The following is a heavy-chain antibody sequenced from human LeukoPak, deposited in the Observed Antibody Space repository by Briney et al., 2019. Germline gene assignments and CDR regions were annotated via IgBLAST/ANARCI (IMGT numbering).Heavy chain of an antibody. CDR3: ARMYGSGSYGSNSYMDV. Sequence: SETLSLTCTVSGESISGFYWTWIRQPPGKGLEWIGYIYYSGSTNYNPSLKSRVTISVDTSKNQFSLKLSSVTALDTAVYYCARMYGSGSYGSNSYMDVWGKGTTVTISS. CDR1: GESISGFY. D-gene: IGHD3-10*01. CDR2: IYYSGST. J-gene: IGHJ6*03. V-gene: IGHV4-59*12.